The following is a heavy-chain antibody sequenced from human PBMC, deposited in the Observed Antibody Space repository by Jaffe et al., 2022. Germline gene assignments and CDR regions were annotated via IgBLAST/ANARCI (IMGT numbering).Heavy chain of an antibody. CDR1: GFTFSSYG. Sequence: QVQLVESGGGVVQPGGSLRLSCAASGFTFSSYGMHWVRQAPGKGLEWVAFIRYDGSNKYYADSVKGRFTISRDNSKNTLYLQMNSLRAEDTAVYYCAKDLPPPYSSGWYPVGTGGSFDYWGQGTLVTVSS. CDR3: AKDLPPPYSSGWYPVGTGGSFDY. J-gene: IGHJ4*02. D-gene: IGHD6-19*01. V-gene: IGHV3-30*02. CDR2: IRYDGSNK.